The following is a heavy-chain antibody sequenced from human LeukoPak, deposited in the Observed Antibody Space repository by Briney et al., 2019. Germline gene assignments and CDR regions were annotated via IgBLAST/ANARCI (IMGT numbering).Heavy chain of an antibody. Sequence: PGGSLRLSCAASGLTLSTYAMNWVRQAPGKGLEWVSTISGGGDGALYADSVKGRFTISRDNSKNTLFLQMNSLRAEDTAVYYCAKRTRGYSYGTLDYWGQGTLVTVSS. D-gene: IGHD5-18*01. V-gene: IGHV3-23*01. CDR3: AKRTRGYSYGTLDY. CDR2: ISGGGDGA. J-gene: IGHJ4*02. CDR1: GLTLSTYA.